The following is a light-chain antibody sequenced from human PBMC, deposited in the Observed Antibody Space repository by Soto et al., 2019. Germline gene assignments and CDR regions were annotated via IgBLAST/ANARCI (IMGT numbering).Light chain of an antibody. V-gene: IGKV4-1*01. CDR2: LAS. CDR3: QQYYRPWT. Sequence: DIVMTQSPDSLAVSLGERATINCKSSQSVLYSSNNKNYLAWYQQKPGQPPKLLIYLASTRESGVPDRFSGSGSGTDLTLTISRLQAEDVAVYYCQQYYRPWTFGQGTKVEIK. CDR1: QSVLYSSNNKNY. J-gene: IGKJ1*01.